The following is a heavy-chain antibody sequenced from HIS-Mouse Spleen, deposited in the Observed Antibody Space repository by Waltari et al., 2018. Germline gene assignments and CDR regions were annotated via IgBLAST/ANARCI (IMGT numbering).Heavy chain of an antibody. Sequence: QLQLQESGPGLVKPSETLSPTCTVPGGSISSSSYYLGWIRQPPGKGLEWIGSIYYSGSTYYNPSLKSRVTISVDTSKNQFSLKLSSVTAADTAVYYCAREIPYSSSWYDWYFDLWGRGTLVTVSS. D-gene: IGHD6-13*01. CDR3: AREIPYSSSWYDWYFDL. J-gene: IGHJ2*01. CDR2: IYYSGST. CDR1: GGSISSSSYY. V-gene: IGHV4-39*07.